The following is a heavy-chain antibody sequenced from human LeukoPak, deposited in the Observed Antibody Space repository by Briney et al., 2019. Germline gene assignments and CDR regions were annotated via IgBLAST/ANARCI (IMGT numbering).Heavy chain of an antibody. J-gene: IGHJ4*02. CDR1: GYTFTGYY. V-gene: IGHV1-2*06. CDR3: AREEWELTGFDY. Sequence: ASVKVSCKASGYTFTGYYMHRVRQAPGQGLEWMGRINPNSGGTNYAQKFQGRVTMTRDTSISTAYMELSRLRSDDTAVYYCAREEWELTGFDYWGQGTLVTVSS. CDR2: INPNSGGT. D-gene: IGHD1-26*01.